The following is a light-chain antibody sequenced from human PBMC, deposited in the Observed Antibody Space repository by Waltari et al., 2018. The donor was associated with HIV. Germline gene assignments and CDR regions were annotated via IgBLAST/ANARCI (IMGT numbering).Light chain of an antibody. CDR3: QQYNSYSPWT. CDR1: QSISSW. J-gene: IGKJ1*01. Sequence: DIQMTQSPSTLSPSLGDRVTITCRASQSISSWLAWYQQKPGKAPNLLIYKASNLESGVPSRFSGSGSGTEFTLTISSLQPDDFATYYCQQYNSYSPWTFGQGTKVEIK. CDR2: KAS. V-gene: IGKV1-5*03.